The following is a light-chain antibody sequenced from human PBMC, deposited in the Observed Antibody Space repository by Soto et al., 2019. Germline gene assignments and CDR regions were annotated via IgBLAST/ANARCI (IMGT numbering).Light chain of an antibody. CDR3: GAWDTSLSGGI. CDR1: SSNIGIDY. Sequence: QSVLTQPPSVSAAPGQKVTISCFGSSSNIGIDYVSWYQQLPGTAPKLLIYEDNKRPSGIPDRFSGSKSGTSATLDITGLQTGDEADYYCGAWDTSLSGGIFGGGTKLTVL. V-gene: IGLV1-51*02. CDR2: EDN. J-gene: IGLJ2*01.